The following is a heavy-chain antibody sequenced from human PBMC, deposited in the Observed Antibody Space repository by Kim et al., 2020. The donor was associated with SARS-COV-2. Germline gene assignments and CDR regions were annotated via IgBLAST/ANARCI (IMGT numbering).Heavy chain of an antibody. V-gene: IGHV3-23*01. CDR3: AKVSYSYGYEWFSYYYYIDV. Sequence: GGSLRLSCAASGFTFSSYAMSWVRQAPGKGLEWVSAISGSGGSTYYADSVKGRFTISRDNSKNTLYLQMNSLRAEDTAVYYCAKVSYSYGYEWFSYYYYIDVWGKGDTVAVSS. J-gene: IGHJ6*03. CDR1: GFTFSSYA. CDR2: ISGSGGST. D-gene: IGHD5-18*01.